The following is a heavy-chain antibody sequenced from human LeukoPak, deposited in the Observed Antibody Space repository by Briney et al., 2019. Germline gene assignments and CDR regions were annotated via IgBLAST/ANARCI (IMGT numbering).Heavy chain of an antibody. CDR2: INHRGRT. Sequence: SETLSLTCAVYGGSFSGYYWSWIRQPPGKGLEWIGEINHRGRTHYNPARKSRVTISVDTSKNQFSLNLSSVTAADTAVYYCARALKYDFWSGYYRNRAPYYYYYMDVWGKGTTVTVSS. D-gene: IGHD3-3*01. CDR3: ARALKYDFWSGYYRNRAPYYYYYMDV. CDR1: GGSFSGYY. J-gene: IGHJ6*03. V-gene: IGHV4-34*01.